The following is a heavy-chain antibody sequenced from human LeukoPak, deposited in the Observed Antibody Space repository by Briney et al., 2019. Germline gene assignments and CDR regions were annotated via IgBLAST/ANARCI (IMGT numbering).Heavy chain of an antibody. Sequence: ASVKVSCKASGYTFTSYYMHWVRQAPGQGLEWMGIINPSGGSTSYAQKLQGRVTMTTDTSTSTAYMELRSLRSDDTAVYYCAREVPYDSSVYYQPFDYWGQGTLVTVSS. CDR2: INPSGGST. J-gene: IGHJ4*02. V-gene: IGHV1-46*01. D-gene: IGHD3-22*01. CDR3: AREVPYDSSVYYQPFDY. CDR1: GYTFTSYY.